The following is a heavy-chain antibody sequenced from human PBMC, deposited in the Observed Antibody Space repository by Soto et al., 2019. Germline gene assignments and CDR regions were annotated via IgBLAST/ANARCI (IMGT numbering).Heavy chain of an antibody. CDR3: ARESEDLTSNFDY. Sequence: PGGSLRLSCAASGFTFTRYSMNWVRQAPGKGLEWVSSISSTTNYIYYADSMKGRFTVSRDNAKNSVYLEMNSRSAEDTALYYCARESEDLTSNFDYGGQGTLVTVSS. V-gene: IGHV3-21*01. J-gene: IGHJ4*02. CDR2: ISSTTNYI. CDR1: GFTFTRYS.